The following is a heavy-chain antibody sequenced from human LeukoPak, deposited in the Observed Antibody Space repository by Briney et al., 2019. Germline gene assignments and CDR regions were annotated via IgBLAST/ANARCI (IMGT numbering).Heavy chain of an antibody. CDR2: ISSSGSTI. D-gene: IGHD3-9*01. J-gene: IGHJ4*02. CDR3: ARIKRVLRYFDWLFLFDY. CDR1: GFTFSDYY. Sequence: GGSLRLSCAASGFTFSDYYMSWIRQAPGKGLEWVSYISSSGSTIYYADSVKGRFTISRDNAKNSLYLQMNSPRAEDTAVYYCARIKRVLRYFDWLFLFDYWGQGTLVTVSS. V-gene: IGHV3-11*01.